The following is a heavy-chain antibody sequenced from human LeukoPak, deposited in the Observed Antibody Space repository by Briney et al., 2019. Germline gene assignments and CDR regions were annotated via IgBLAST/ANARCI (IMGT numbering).Heavy chain of an antibody. CDR3: ARDGYTYGTDY. D-gene: IGHD5-18*01. Sequence: SETLSLTCTVSGDSISSYYWSWIRQPPGKGLEWIGYIYYSGSTNYNPSLKSRVTISVDTSKNQFSLKLSSVTAADTAVYYCARDGYTYGTDYWGQGTLVTVSS. V-gene: IGHV4-59*01. CDR2: IYYSGST. J-gene: IGHJ4*02. CDR1: GDSISSYY.